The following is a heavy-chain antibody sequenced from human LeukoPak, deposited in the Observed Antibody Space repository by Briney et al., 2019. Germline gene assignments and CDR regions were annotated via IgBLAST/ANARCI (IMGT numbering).Heavy chain of an antibody. J-gene: IGHJ4*02. D-gene: IGHD1-26*01. V-gene: IGHV3-30*18. CDR1: GFTFSNYD. CDR3: AKGRATSGSYSIDS. Sequence: GGSLRLSCAVSGFTFSNYDMHWVRQAPGKGLEWVAVIYSDGTNKYYAESVKGRFTISRDNSKNTLYLQMNSLRAEDAATYYCAKGRATSGSYSIDSWGQGTLVTVSS. CDR2: IYSDGTNK.